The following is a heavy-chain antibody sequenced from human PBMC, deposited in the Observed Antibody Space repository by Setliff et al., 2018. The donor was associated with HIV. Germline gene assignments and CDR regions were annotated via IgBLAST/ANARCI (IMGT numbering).Heavy chain of an antibody. CDR3: ARIWFGAQDAFDI. D-gene: IGHD3-10*01. Sequence: PGESLKISCKGFGYSFTSYLIAWVRQTPGKGLEWMGIIYPDDSDTRYSPSFQGQVTISADKSISTAYLQWSSLKASDTAMYYCARIWFGAQDAFDIWGQGTMVTVSS. J-gene: IGHJ3*02. V-gene: IGHV5-51*01. CDR1: GYSFTSYL. CDR2: IYPDDSDT.